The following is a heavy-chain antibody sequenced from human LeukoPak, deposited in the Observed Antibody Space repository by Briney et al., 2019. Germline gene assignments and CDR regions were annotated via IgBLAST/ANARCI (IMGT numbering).Heavy chain of an antibody. CDR2: ISGGGGGT. CDR1: GFTFRSYA. J-gene: IGHJ4*02. D-gene: IGHD3-9*01. CDR3: AKFNEILTGYFDY. Sequence: GGSLRLSCAASGFTFRSYAMGWVRQSPGKGLEWVSSISGGGGGTYYAEFVKGRFTISRGNSKNTLCLQMNSLRAEDTAVYYCAKFNEILTGYFDYWGQGTLVTVSS. V-gene: IGHV3-23*01.